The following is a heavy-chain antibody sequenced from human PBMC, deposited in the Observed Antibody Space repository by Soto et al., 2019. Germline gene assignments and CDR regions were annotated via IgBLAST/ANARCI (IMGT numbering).Heavy chain of an antibody. CDR2: INPSGGST. CDR1: GYTLTSYY. V-gene: IGHV1-46*01. D-gene: IGHD4-17*01. Sequence: VASVKVSCKASGYTLTSYYMHWVRQAPGQGLEWMGIINPSGGSTSYAQKFQGRVTMTRDTSTSTVYMELSSLRSEDTAVYYCARSTTVTTFDYWGQGTLVTVSS. CDR3: ARSTTVTTFDY. J-gene: IGHJ4*02.